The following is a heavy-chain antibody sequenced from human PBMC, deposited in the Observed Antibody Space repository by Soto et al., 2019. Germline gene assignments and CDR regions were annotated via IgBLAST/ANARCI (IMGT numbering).Heavy chain of an antibody. D-gene: IGHD2-21*02. J-gene: IGHJ4*02. CDR3: ARDVGGDQDY. CDR2: ISSSNSTI. CDR1: GFTFSSYS. V-gene: IGHV3-48*01. Sequence: EVQLVESGGGLVQPGGSLRLSCAASGFTFSSYSMNWVRQAPGKGLEWVSYISSSNSTIYYADSVKGRFTISTDNAKNSLYLHMNSVRAEDTAVYSCARDVGGDQDYWGQGTLVTVSS.